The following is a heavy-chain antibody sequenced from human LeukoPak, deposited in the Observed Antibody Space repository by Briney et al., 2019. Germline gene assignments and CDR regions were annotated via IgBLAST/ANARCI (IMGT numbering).Heavy chain of an antibody. CDR3: ARETYYYDCSGYLFDY. J-gene: IGHJ4*02. D-gene: IGHD3-22*01. CDR2: IYYSGST. CDR1: GGSISSYY. V-gene: IGHV4-59*01. Sequence: SETLSLTCTVSGGSISSYYWSWIRQPPGKGLEWIGYIYYSGSTNYNPSLKSRVTISVDTSKNQFSLKLSSVTAADTAVYYCARETYYYDCSGYLFDYWGQGTLVTVSS.